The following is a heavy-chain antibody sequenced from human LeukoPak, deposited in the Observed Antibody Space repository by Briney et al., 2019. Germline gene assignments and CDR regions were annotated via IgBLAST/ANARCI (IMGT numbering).Heavy chain of an antibody. V-gene: IGHV3-23*01. J-gene: IGHJ4*02. CDR2: ISSSGGST. D-gene: IGHD2-2*02. CDR1: GFSFSSYA. CDR3: AKGPYCSSTSCYTYSRGFFDY. Sequence: GGSLRLSCAASGFSFSSYAMSWVRQAPGKGLEWVSIISSSGGSTYYADSVKGRFTISRDNSKNTLYLQMNSLRAEDTAVYYCAKGPYCSSTSCYTYSRGFFDYWGQGTLVTVSS.